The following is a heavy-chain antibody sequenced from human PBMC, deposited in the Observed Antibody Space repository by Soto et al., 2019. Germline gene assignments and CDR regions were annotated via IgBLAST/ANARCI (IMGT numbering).Heavy chain of an antibody. Sequence: GGSLRLSCAASGFTFSSYAMSWVRQAPGKGLEWVSGISGSGGTTYYADSVRGRFTISRDNSNNTLYLQMNSLRAEDTALYYCAKKEGSTGWYPPFDYWGQGTLVTVSS. CDR1: GFTFSSYA. CDR2: ISGSGGTT. J-gene: IGHJ4*02. CDR3: AKKEGSTGWYPPFDY. D-gene: IGHD6-19*01. V-gene: IGHV3-23*01.